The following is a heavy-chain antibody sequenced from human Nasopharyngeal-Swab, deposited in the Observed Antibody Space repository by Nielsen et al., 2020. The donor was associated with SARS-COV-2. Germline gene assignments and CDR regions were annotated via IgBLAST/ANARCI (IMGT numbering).Heavy chain of an antibody. V-gene: IGHV4-4*02. J-gene: IGHJ4*02. CDR2: IYHSGDT. CDR3: VRSSSWYYFDY. CDR1: GGSINSRHW. Sequence: SETLSLTCAVSGGSINSRHWWSWVRQPPGKGLESIGEIYHSGDTYYNPSLKSRLTISVDKSKNQFSLQLSSVTAADTAVYYCVRSSSWYYFDYWAQGTQVTVSS. D-gene: IGHD6-13*01.